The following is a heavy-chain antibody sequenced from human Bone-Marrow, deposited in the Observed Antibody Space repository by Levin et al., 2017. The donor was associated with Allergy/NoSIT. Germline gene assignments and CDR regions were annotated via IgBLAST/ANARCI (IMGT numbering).Heavy chain of an antibody. Sequence: GESLKISCAASGFTFSSYAMTWVRQAPGKGLEWISGLNGRGETTYYADSVKGRFTISRDNDKNTLFLQMNSLRTEDTALFYCAKWVRGSDGGWFFDFWGRGTLVTVSS. J-gene: IGHJ2*01. CDR2: LNGRGETT. V-gene: IGHV3-23*01. D-gene: IGHD3-16*01. CDR1: GFTFSSYA. CDR3: AKWVRGSDGGWFFDF.